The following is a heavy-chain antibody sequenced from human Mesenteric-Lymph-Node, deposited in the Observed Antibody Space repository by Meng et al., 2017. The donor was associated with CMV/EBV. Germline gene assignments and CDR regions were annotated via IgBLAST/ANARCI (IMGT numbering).Heavy chain of an antibody. D-gene: IGHD2-15*01. CDR2: ISYDGSNK. CDR1: GLNFTAYA. Sequence: GGSLRLSCAASGLNFTAYAMHWVRQAPGKGLEWVAVISYDGSNKFYADSVRGRFTISRDNSTNTLYLQMNIVRPEDTAVFYCARGATGLLLTPMDVWGQGTTVTVS. CDR3: ARGATGLLLTPMDV. V-gene: IGHV3-30-3*01. J-gene: IGHJ6*02.